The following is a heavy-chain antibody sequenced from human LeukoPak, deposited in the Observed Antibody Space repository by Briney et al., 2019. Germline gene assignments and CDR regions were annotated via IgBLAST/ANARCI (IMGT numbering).Heavy chain of an antibody. CDR2: IGSAGDT. J-gene: IGHJ4*02. CDR1: GFRFTVYD. V-gene: IGHV3-13*04. Sequence: GGSLRLSCAASGFRFTVYDMHWVRQVTGKGLEWVSGIGSAGDTYYSDSVKGRFTISRDNSNNTLYLQMNSLRAEDTGVYYCAKDRETTASGTFDYWGQGTLVTVSS. D-gene: IGHD6-13*01. CDR3: AKDRETTASGTFDY.